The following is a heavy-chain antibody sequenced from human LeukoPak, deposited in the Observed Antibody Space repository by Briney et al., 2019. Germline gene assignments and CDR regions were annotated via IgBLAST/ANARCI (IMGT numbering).Heavy chain of an antibody. D-gene: IGHD1-1*01. CDR2: MNPNSGNT. CDR3: ARYNWNDVNFDY. CDR1: GYTFTSYG. Sequence: ASVKVSCKASGYTFTSYGISWVRQAPGQGLEWMGWMNPNSGNTGYAQKFQGRVTMTRNTSISTAYMELSRLRSDDTAVYYCARYNWNDVNFDYWGQGTLVTVSS. V-gene: IGHV1-8*02. J-gene: IGHJ4*02.